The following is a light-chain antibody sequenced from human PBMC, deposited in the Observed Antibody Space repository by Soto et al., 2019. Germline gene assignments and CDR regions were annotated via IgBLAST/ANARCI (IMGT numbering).Light chain of an antibody. J-gene: IGKJ3*01. Sequence: EIVLTQSPATLSLSPGERATLSCRASQSISTYLAWYQQKPGQPPRLLIFDASHRATGIPLRFSGSASGTDFTLTIDNLEPEDSAVYYCQQRTSRFSFGPGTKVEIK. V-gene: IGKV3-11*01. CDR2: DAS. CDR3: QQRTSRFS. CDR1: QSISTY.